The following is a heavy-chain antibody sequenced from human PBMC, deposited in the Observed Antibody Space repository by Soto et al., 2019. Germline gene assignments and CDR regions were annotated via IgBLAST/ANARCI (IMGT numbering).Heavy chain of an antibody. J-gene: IGHJ6*02. CDR3: AREVAVAGTGGMDV. Sequence: ASVKVSCKASAYTFTGYYMHWVLQSPGQGLEWMGWINPNSGGTNYAQKFQGWVTMTRDTSISTAYMELSRLRSDDTAVYYCAREVAVAGTGGMDVWGQGTTVTVYS. CDR2: INPNSGGT. V-gene: IGHV1-2*04. CDR1: AYTFTGYY. D-gene: IGHD6-19*01.